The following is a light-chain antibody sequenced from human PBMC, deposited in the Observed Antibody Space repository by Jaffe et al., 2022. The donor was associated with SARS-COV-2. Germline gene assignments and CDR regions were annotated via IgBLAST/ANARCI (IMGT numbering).Light chain of an antibody. CDR1: QSISYW. V-gene: IGKV1-5*03. J-gene: IGKJ1*01. CDR2: KAS. Sequence: DIQMTQSPSTLSASVGDRVIITCRASQSISYWLAWYQQKPGKAPKLLISKASSLERGVPSRFSGSGSGTEFTLTISCLQPDDFATYYCQQYVIYPRTFGQGTKVESK. CDR3: QQYVIYPRT.